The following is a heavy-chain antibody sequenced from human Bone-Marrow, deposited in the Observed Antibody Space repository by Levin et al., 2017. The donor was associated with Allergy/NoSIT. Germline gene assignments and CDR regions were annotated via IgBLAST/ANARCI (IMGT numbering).Heavy chain of an antibody. Sequence: PGGSLRLSCDASGFTFSSYGIIWVRQAPGKGLEWVSYIGGDNYTKYYADSVKGRFTISRDNVKKSLYLQMNSLRGEDTAGYYCAREGSWSSTWLGNYYFDYWGQGTLVTVSS. CDR2: IGGDNYTK. CDR1: GFTFSSYG. J-gene: IGHJ4*02. D-gene: IGHD6-13*01. V-gene: IGHV3-48*01. CDR3: AREGSWSSTWLGNYYFDY.